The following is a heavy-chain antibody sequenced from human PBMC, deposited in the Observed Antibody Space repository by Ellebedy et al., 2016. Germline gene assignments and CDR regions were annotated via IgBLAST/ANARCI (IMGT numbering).Heavy chain of an antibody. CDR3: AKESSGSYELDY. Sequence: ASVKVSCXASGYTFTGYYMHWVRQAPGQGLEWMGIINPSGGSTSYAQKFQGRVTMTRDTSTSTVYMELSSLRAEDTAVYYCAKESSGSYELDYWGQGTLVTVSS. CDR2: INPSGGST. CDR1: GYTFTGYY. V-gene: IGHV1-46*01. D-gene: IGHD1-26*01. J-gene: IGHJ4*02.